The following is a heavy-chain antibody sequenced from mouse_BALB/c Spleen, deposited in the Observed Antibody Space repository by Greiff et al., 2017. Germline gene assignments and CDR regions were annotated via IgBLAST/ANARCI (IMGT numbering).Heavy chain of an antibody. CDR1: GFPFSSYT. J-gene: IGHJ1*01. D-gene: IGHD2-10*01. V-gene: IGHV5-12-2*01. CDR2: ISNGGGSP. Sequence: EVMLEESGGGLVQPGGSLKLSCAASGFPFSSYTMSWVRQTPEKRLEWVAYISNGGGSPYYPDTVKGRFTISRDNAKNTLYLQMSSLKSEDTAMYYCARRGSYSGHYDWYFDVWGAGTTVTVSS. CDR3: ARRGSYSGHYDWYFDV.